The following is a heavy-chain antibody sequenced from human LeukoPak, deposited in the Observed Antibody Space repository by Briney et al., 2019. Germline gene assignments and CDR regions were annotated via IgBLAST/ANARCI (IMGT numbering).Heavy chain of an antibody. CDR2: ISYDESFK. CDR3: ARDRYSSGSFGYYYYYMDV. D-gene: IGHD6-19*01. J-gene: IGHJ6*03. CDR1: GFTFSSYG. V-gene: IGHV3-30*03. Sequence: GGSLRLSCAASGFTFSSYGMHWVRQAPGKGLEWVAVISYDESFKYYSDSVKGRFTISRDNSKNSLYLQMNSLRAEDTAVYYCARDRYSSGSFGYYYYYMDVWGKGTTVTVSS.